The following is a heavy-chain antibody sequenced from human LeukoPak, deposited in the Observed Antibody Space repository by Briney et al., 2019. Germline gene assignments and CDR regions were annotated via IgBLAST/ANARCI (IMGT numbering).Heavy chain of an antibody. CDR1: GFTFSSYS. D-gene: IGHD1-26*01. Sequence: GGSLRLSCAASGFTFSSYSMNWVRQAPGKGLEWVSSISSSSSCIYYADSVKGRFTISRDNAKNSLYLQMNSLRAEDTAVYYCARDSGSYSGTDRFDYWGQGTLVTVSS. J-gene: IGHJ4*02. V-gene: IGHV3-21*01. CDR2: ISSSSSCI. CDR3: ARDSGSYSGTDRFDY.